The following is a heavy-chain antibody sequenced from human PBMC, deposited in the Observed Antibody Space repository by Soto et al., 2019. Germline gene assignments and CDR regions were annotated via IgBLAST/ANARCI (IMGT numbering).Heavy chain of an antibody. Sequence: QVRLQESGPGLVKPSQTLSLTCTVSGDSFNSGLYYWGWIRQSPGKGLEWIGYIHYRGSTFYNPSLNSRVSISLDTSNHQFSLNLRSMTAADTAVYFCTRDQAFGDYEAVDYWGQGTLVTVSS. J-gene: IGHJ4*02. CDR1: GDSFNSGLYY. CDR3: TRDQAFGDYEAVDY. CDR2: IHYRGST. V-gene: IGHV4-30-4*01. D-gene: IGHD4-17*01.